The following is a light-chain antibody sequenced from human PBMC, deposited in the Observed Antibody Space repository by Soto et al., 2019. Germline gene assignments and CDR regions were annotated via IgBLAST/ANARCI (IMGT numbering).Light chain of an antibody. CDR1: HSVSSSY. CDR3: QQYSSSPRT. CDR2: GAS. Sequence: EIVLTQSPGTLSLSPGERATLSCRASHSVSSSYLAWYQQKPGQAPRLLIYGASSRATGIPDRFSGSGSGTDFTLTISRLEPEDLAVYYCQQYSSSPRTFGQGTKVEIK. J-gene: IGKJ1*01. V-gene: IGKV3-20*01.